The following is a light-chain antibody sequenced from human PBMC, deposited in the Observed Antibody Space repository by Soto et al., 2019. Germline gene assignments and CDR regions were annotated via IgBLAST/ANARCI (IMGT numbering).Light chain of an antibody. CDR2: AAS. CDR3: QQLNSYPLLT. J-gene: IGKJ4*01. V-gene: IGKV1-9*01. CDR1: QGISSY. Sequence: DIQLTQSPSFLSASVGDRVTITCRASQGISSYLAWYQQKPGKAPKLLIYAASTLQSGVPSRFSGSGSGTEFTLTIISLQSEDLATYFCQQLNSYPLLTFGGGTKVEIK.